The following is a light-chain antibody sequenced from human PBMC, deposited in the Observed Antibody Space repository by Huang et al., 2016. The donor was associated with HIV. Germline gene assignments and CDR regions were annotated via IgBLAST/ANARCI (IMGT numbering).Light chain of an antibody. CDR1: QSVGSF. CDR2: DSS. CDR3: QQRTYSFT. Sequence: EIVLTQSPATLSLSPGERATLSCRASQSVGSFLAWYQQQPGQAPRRLIYDSSYRATGISARFGGRCSGTDFTLTISSLEPEDFAVYYCQQRTYSFTFGPGTKVD. J-gene: IGKJ3*01. V-gene: IGKV3-11*01.